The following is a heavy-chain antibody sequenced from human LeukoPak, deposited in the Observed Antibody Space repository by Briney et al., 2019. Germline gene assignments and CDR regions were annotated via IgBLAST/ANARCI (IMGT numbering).Heavy chain of an antibody. Sequence: PGGSLRLSCAASGFTFSSYAMSWVRQAPGKGLEWVSAISGSGGSTYYADSGKGRFTISRDNSKNTLYLQMNSLRAEDTAVYYCAKSNRITMIVVVITAFDYWGQGTLVTVSS. J-gene: IGHJ4*02. V-gene: IGHV3-23*01. D-gene: IGHD3-22*01. CDR2: ISGSGGST. CDR1: GFTFSSYA. CDR3: AKSNRITMIVVVITAFDY.